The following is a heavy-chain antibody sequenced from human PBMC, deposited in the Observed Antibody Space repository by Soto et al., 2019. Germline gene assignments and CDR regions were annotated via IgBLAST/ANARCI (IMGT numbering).Heavy chain of an antibody. CDR3: ARLHGYCISSSCHGHYAMDV. CDR2: ISYTGST. Sequence: SETLSLTCSVSGDTIRSDYWNWIRQPPGKRLEWIGYISYTGSTNYNPSLRSRVTMSLDTSKNQFSLKVTSVTAADTAVYYCARLHGYCISSSCHGHYAMDVWGQGTTVTVSS. V-gene: IGHV4-59*08. D-gene: IGHD2-2*01. CDR1: GDTIRSDY. J-gene: IGHJ6*02.